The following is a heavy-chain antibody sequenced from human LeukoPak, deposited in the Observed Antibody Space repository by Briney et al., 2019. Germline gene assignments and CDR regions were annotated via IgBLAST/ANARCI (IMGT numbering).Heavy chain of an antibody. CDR3: ARDWGERRGMVRGVIYFDY. CDR1: GFTFSSYG. D-gene: IGHD3-10*01. V-gene: IGHV3-21*01. CDR2: ISSSSSYI. Sequence: GGSLRLSCAASGFTFSSYGMTWVRQAPGKGLEWVSSISSSSSYIYYADSVKGRFTISRDNAKNSLYLQMNSLRAEDTAVYYCARDWGERRGMVRGVIYFDYWGQGTPVTVSS. J-gene: IGHJ4*02.